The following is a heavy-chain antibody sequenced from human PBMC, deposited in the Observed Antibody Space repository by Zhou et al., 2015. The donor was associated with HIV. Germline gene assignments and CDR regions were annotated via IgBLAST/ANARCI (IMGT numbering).Heavy chain of an antibody. CDR3: AASGTIFGVVIPPRYDY. Sequence: QMQLVQSGPEVKKPGTSVKVSCKASGFTFTSSAVQWVRQARGQRLEWIGWIVVGSGNTNYAQKFQERVTITRDMSTSTAYMELSSLRSEDTAVYYCAASGTIFGVVIPPRYDYWGQGTLVTVSS. CDR2: IVVGSGNT. D-gene: IGHD3-3*01. CDR1: GFTFTSSA. V-gene: IGHV1-58*01. J-gene: IGHJ4*02.